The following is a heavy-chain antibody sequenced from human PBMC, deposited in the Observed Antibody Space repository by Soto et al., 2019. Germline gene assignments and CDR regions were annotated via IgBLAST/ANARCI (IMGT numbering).Heavy chain of an antibody. D-gene: IGHD2-21*02. CDR3: ARDKDGVTEPQVRFDP. CDR2: IYYSGST. Sequence: SETLSLTCSVSGGSISSGDYYWNWIRQPPGKGLEWIGYIYYSGSTNYNPSLKSRVTISVDTSKNQFSLKLSSVTAADTAVYYCARDKDGVTEPQVRFDPWGQGTLVPVSS. CDR1: GGSISSGDYY. V-gene: IGHV4-61*08. J-gene: IGHJ5*02.